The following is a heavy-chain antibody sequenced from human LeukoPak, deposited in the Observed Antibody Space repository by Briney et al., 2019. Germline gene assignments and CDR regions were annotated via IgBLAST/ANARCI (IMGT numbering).Heavy chain of an antibody. CDR1: GGSISSGGYY. V-gene: IGHV4-30-2*01. Sequence: PSETLSLTCTVSGGSISSGGYYWSWIRQPPGKGLEWIGYIYHSGSTYYNPSLKSRVTISVDRSKNQFSLKLSSVTAADTAVYYCASRNWNDVGDYWGQGTLVTVSS. D-gene: IGHD1-1*01. CDR2: IYHSGST. CDR3: ASRNWNDVGDY. J-gene: IGHJ4*02.